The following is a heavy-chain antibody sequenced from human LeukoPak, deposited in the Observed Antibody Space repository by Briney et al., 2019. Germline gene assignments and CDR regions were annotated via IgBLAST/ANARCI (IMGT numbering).Heavy chain of an antibody. V-gene: IGHV4-39*01. J-gene: IGHJ3*02. CDR3: ASEEWLFRI. D-gene: IGHD3-3*01. CDR2: IYYSGST. CDR1: GGSISSSSYY. Sequence: SETLSLTCTVSGGSISSSSYYWGWIRQPPVKGLEWIGSIYYSGSTYYNPSLKSRVTISVDTSKTKFSLKLSSLTAADTAVYSCASEEWLFRIWGGGRMVTVSS.